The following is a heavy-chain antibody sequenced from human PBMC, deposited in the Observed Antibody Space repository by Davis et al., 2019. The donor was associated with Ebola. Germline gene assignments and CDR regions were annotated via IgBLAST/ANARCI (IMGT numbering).Heavy chain of an antibody. D-gene: IGHD6-13*01. CDR2: ISYDGSNK. CDR3: ARDPGSSWYFMDV. CDR1: GFTFSSYG. Sequence: PGGSLRLSCAASGFTFSSYGMHWVRQAPGKGLEWVAVISYDGSNKYYADSVKGRFTISRDNSKNTLYLQMNSLRAEDTAVYYCARDPGSSWYFMDVWGKGTTVAVSS. J-gene: IGHJ6*04. V-gene: IGHV3-30*03.